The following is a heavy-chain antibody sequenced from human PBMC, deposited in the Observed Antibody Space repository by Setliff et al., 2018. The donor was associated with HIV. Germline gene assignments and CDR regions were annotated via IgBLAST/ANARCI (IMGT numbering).Heavy chain of an antibody. J-gene: IGHJ4*02. V-gene: IGHV4-38-2*02. D-gene: IGHD3-10*01. CDR3: ARYYYGSGSYTTAYYFDY. CDR2: IYHSGNT. CDR1: GYSISNDYY. Sequence: PSETLSLTCTVSGYSISNDYYWGWIRQPPGKGLEWIASIYHSGNTYYNPSLKSRVTISVDTSRNQLSLKLSSVTAADTAVYYCARYYYGSGSYTTAYYFDYWGQGTLVTVSS.